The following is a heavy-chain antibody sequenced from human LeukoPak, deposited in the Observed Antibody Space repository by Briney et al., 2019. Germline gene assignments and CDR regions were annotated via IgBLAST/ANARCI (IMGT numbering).Heavy chain of an antibody. CDR3: ASVRSSWYYYYYGMDV. Sequence: SETLSLTCAVYGGSFSGYYWSWIRQPPGKGLEWIGEINHSGSTNYNPSLESRVTISVDTSKNQFSLKLSSVTAADTAVYYCASVRSSWYYYYYGMDVWGQGTTVTVSS. J-gene: IGHJ6*02. CDR2: INHSGST. D-gene: IGHD6-13*01. V-gene: IGHV4-34*01. CDR1: GGSFSGYY.